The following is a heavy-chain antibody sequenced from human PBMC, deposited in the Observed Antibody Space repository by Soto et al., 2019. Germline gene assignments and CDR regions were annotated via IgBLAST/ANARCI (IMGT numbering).Heavy chain of an antibody. CDR3: AAFDPCTNGVCRSGLDVVFDY. J-gene: IGHJ4*02. V-gene: IGHV3-33*01. Sequence: GGSLRLSCAASGFTFSSYGMHWVRQAPGKGLEWVAVIWYDGSNKYYADSVKGRFTISRDNSKNTLYLQMNSLRAEDTAVYYCAAFDPCTNGVCRSGLDVVFDYWGQGTLVTVSS. CDR1: GFTFSSYG. CDR2: IWYDGSNK. D-gene: IGHD2-8*01.